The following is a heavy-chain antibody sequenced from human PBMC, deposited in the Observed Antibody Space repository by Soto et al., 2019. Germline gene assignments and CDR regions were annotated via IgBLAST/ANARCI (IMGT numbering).Heavy chain of an antibody. CDR1: GDSVSSNSAG. CDR2: TYYRSKWYN. V-gene: IGHV6-1*01. Sequence: SQTLSLTCAISGDSVSSNSAGWSGSRQSPSRGREWRGGTYYRSKWYNDYAVSVKRRITINPDTSKNQFSLQLNSVTPEDTAVYYCVRTPASGSLDPWGQGTLVTVSS. D-gene: IGHD6-13*01. J-gene: IGHJ5*02. CDR3: VRTPASGSLDP.